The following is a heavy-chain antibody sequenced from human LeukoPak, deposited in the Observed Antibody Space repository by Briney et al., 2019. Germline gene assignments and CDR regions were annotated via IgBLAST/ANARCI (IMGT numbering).Heavy chain of an antibody. CDR2: IGIFGRTT. V-gene: IGHV3-11*01. CDR1: GFTFSGYD. CDR3: ARRRGKGYQLLTTFDS. Sequence: GGSLRLSCTASGFTFSGYDMSWMRQVPGKGLEWISYIGIFGRTTCYADSVKGRFTISRDNANNTVSLQMNSLRPEDTAVYFCARRRGKGYQLLTTFDSWGQGILVTVSS. D-gene: IGHD2-2*01. J-gene: IGHJ4*02.